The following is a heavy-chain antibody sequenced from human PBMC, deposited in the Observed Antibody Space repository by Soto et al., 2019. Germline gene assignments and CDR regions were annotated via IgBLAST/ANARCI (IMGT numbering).Heavy chain of an antibody. J-gene: IGHJ3*02. V-gene: IGHV4-59*01. D-gene: IGHD3-22*01. CDR2: IYYSGST. Sequence: QVQLQESGPGLVKPSETLSLTCTVSGGSISSYYWSWIRQPPGKGLEWIGYIYYSGSTNYNPSLKSRVTISVDTSKNQFSLKLSSVTAADTAVYYGARDSSGYLGGAAFDIWGQGTMVTVSS. CDR1: GGSISSYY. CDR3: ARDSSGYLGGAAFDI.